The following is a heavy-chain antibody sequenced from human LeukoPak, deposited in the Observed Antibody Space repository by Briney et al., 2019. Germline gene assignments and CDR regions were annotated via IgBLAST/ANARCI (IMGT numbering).Heavy chain of an antibody. Sequence: PSETLSLTCTVSGGSISSYYWSWIRQPPGKGLEWIGYIYYSGSTNYNPSLKSRVTISVDTSKNQFSLKLSSVTAADTAVYYCAREVVQLEPDYFDYWGQGTLVTVSS. D-gene: IGHD1-1*01. CDR2: IYYSGST. CDR1: GGSISSYY. V-gene: IGHV4-59*12. J-gene: IGHJ4*02. CDR3: AREVVQLEPDYFDY.